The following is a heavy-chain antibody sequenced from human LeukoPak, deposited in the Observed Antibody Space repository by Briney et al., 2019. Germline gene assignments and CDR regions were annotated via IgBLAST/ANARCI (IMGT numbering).Heavy chain of an antibody. J-gene: IGHJ4*02. CDR2: ISAYNGNT. V-gene: IGHV1-18*04. D-gene: IGHD6-13*01. Sequence: ASVKVSCTASEYTFTGYYMHWVRQAPGQGLEWMGWISAYNGNTNYAQKLQGRVTMTTDTSTSTAYMELRSLRSDDTAVYYCARDLPSSSWYSQFWGQGTLVTVSS. CDR3: ARDLPSSSWYSQF. CDR1: EYTFTGYY.